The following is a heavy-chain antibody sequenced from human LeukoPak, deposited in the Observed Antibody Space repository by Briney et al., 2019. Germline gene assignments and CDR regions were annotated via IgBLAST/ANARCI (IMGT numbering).Heavy chain of an antibody. V-gene: IGHV3-23*01. CDR2: ISGSGGST. D-gene: IGHD2-2*01. CDR3: AKVPLSSTSCYDY. CDR1: GFTFSSYA. J-gene: IGHJ4*02. Sequence: GGSLRLSCAASGFTFSSYAMSWVRQAPGKGLEWVSAISGSGGSTYYEDSVKGRFTISRDNSKNTLYLQMNSLRAEDTAVYYCAKVPLSSTSCYDYWGQGTLVTVSS.